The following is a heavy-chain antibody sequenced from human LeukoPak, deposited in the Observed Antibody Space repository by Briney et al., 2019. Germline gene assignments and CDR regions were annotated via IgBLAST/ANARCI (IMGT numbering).Heavy chain of an antibody. CDR3: AKQLGYCSDGSCYFPY. D-gene: IGHD2-15*01. CDR2: ISNNGGYT. J-gene: IGHJ4*02. CDR1: GFIFSSSA. Sequence: GGSLRLSCAASGFIFSSSAMSWVRQAPGKGLEWVSAISNNGGYTYYADSVQGRFTISRDNSKSTLCLQMNSLRAEDTAVYYCAKQLGYCSDGSCYFPYWGQGTLITVSS. V-gene: IGHV3-23*01.